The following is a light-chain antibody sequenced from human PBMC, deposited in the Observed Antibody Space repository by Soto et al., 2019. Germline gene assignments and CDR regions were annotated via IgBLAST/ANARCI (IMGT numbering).Light chain of an antibody. CDR1: QSVSSSF. CDR2: GAS. Sequence: EIVLAQSPGTLSLSPGESATLSCRASQSVSSSFLAWYQQKAGQAPRLLIYGASMRATGIPDRFSGSGSGTDFTLTITRLEPADFEVDYCQQYDSSSRTFGQGTRVEIK. J-gene: IGKJ1*01. CDR3: QQYDSSSRT. V-gene: IGKV3-20*01.